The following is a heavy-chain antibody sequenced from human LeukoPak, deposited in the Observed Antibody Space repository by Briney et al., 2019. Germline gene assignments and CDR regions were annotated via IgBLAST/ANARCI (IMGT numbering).Heavy chain of an antibody. CDR2: IYGSGGT. CDR3: ARNRTSYYGEIPFDV. CDR1: GGAISNFY. V-gene: IGHV4-4*07. J-gene: IGHJ3*01. D-gene: IGHD3/OR15-3a*01. Sequence: PSERLSLTCSVSGGAISNFYWSWIRQSAGKGLEWIGQIYGSGGTNYNPSLKSRVTMSTDKSKNQISLRLTSVTAADTAVYYCARNRTSYYGEIPFDVWGQGTMVTVS.